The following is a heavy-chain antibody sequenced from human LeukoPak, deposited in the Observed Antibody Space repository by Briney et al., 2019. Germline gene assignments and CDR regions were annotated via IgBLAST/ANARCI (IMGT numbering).Heavy chain of an antibody. V-gene: IGHV4-59*01. Sequence: PSETLSLTCTVSGGSISSYYWSWIRQPPGKGLEWIGYIYYSGSTNYNPSLKSRVTISVDTSKNQFSLKLSSVTAADTAVYYCARDPIAAASGGLDPWGQGTLVTVSS. CDR1: GGSISSYY. CDR2: IYYSGST. CDR3: ARDPIAAASGGLDP. D-gene: IGHD6-13*01. J-gene: IGHJ5*02.